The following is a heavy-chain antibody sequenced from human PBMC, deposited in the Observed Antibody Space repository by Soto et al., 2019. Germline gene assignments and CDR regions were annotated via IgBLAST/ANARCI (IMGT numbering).Heavy chain of an antibody. J-gene: IGHJ4*02. V-gene: IGHV1-18*01. CDR1: GYTFSSYG. CDR3: ARREVGTTLGFDY. D-gene: IGHD1-26*01. CDR2: ISAYNGNT. Sequence: QVQLVQSGAEVKKPGASVKVSCKASGYTFSSYGINWVRQAPGQGLEWMGWISAYNGNTKYAQKLQCKVTMTTDTYTSTAYMELRSLRAGDTAAYYCARREVGTTLGFDYWGQGTLVTVSS.